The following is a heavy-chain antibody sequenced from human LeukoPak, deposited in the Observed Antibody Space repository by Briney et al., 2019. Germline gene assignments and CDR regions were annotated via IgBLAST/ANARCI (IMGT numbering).Heavy chain of an antibody. CDR2: ISAYNGNT. CDR3: ARDIGYSSDPPRDY. Sequence: ASVRVSCTASGYTFTSYGISWVRQAPGQGLEWMGWISAYNGNTNYAQKLQGRVTMTTDTSTSTAYMELRSLRSDDTAVYYCARDIGYSSDPPRDYWGQGTLVTVSS. CDR1: GYTFTSYG. J-gene: IGHJ4*02. V-gene: IGHV1-18*01. D-gene: IGHD6-19*01.